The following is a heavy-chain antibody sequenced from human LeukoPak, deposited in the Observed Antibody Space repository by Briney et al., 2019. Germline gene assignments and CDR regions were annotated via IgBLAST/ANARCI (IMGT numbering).Heavy chain of an antibody. Sequence: GGSLRLSCAASGFTFSSYWMSRVRQAPGKGLEWVANIKQDGSEKYYVDSVKGRFTISRDNAKNSLYLQMNSLRAEDTAVYYCARLRRDGYPRRYYFDYWGQGTLVTVSS. CDR1: GFTFSSYW. D-gene: IGHD5-24*01. CDR2: IKQDGSEK. V-gene: IGHV3-7*01. CDR3: ARLRRDGYPRRYYFDY. J-gene: IGHJ4*02.